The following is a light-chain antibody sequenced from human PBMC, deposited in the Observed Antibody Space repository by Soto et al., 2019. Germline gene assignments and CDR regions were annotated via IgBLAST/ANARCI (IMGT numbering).Light chain of an antibody. V-gene: IGKV4-1*01. Sequence: DIVMTQSPDSLAVSLGERATINCKSSQSVLYSSNSKNYLAWYQQKPGQPPKLLIYWASTRESGVPDRFSGSGSGTDFTLTISSLQAEDVAVYYCQQYYSTLTFGGGTKVDIK. CDR1: QSVLYSSNSKNY. CDR2: WAS. CDR3: QQYYSTLT. J-gene: IGKJ4*01.